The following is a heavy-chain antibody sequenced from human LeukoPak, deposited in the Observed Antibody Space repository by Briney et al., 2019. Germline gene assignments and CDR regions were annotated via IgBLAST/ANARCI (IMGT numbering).Heavy chain of an antibody. CDR3: ARGSTTEDY. CDR1: GFTFSHYS. D-gene: IGHD1-1*01. V-gene: IGHV3-7*04. Sequence: GGSLRLSCAASGFTFSHYSLTWVRQAPGKGLEWVANIKEDGSEKHNVDSVKGRFTISRDNAKSSLYLQMNSLRAEDTAVYYCARGSTTEDYWGQGTLVTVSS. J-gene: IGHJ4*02. CDR2: IKEDGSEK.